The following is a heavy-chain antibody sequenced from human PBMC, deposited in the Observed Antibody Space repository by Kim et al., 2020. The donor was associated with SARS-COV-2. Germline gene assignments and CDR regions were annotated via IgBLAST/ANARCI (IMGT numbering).Heavy chain of an antibody. J-gene: IGHJ4*02. CDR3: ARSPPWIAAAAPFDY. V-gene: IGHV4-38-2*01. D-gene: IGHD6-13*01. Sequence: YTPSLKSRVTISVDTSKNQFSLKLTSVTAADTAVYYWARSPPWIAAAAPFDYWGQGTLV.